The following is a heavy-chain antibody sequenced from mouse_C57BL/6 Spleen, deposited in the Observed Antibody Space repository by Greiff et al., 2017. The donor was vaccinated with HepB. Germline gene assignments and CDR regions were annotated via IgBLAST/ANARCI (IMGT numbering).Heavy chain of an antibody. V-gene: IGHV1-72*01. CDR2: IDPNSGGT. Sequence: QVQLQQPGAELVKPGASVKLSCKASGYTFTSYWMHWVKQRPGRGLVWSGRIDPNSGGTKYNEKFKSKATLTVDKPSSTAYMQLSSLTSEDSAVYYCARGYYSNYYAMDYWGQGTSVTVSS. CDR3: ARGYYSNYYAMDY. D-gene: IGHD2-5*01. CDR1: GYTFTSYW. J-gene: IGHJ4*01.